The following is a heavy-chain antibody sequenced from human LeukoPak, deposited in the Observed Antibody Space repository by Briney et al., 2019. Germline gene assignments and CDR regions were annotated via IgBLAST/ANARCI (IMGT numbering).Heavy chain of an antibody. Sequence: ASVNVSCKASGYTFTSYGITWVRQAPGQGLDWMGWISAYNGNTNYAQKLQGRVTITTDTSTRTAYMELRSLRYDDTAVYYCARDSVVVPAAAYYYYMDVWGKGTTVTVSS. J-gene: IGHJ6*03. CDR1: GYTFTSYG. CDR2: ISAYNGNT. CDR3: ARDSVVVPAAAYYYYMDV. V-gene: IGHV1-18*01. D-gene: IGHD2-2*01.